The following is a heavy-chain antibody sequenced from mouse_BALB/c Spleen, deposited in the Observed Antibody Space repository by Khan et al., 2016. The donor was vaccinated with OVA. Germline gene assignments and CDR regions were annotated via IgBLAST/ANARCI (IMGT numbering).Heavy chain of an antibody. Sequence: EVELVESGGDLVEPGGSLKLSCAASGFTFSSYSMSWVRQTPDKRLEWVATISSGGDYTSYPDIVKGRFTISRDTAKNTLYLQMSSLKSEDTAMYYCSSHLTGSLAYWGQGTLVAVSA. CDR3: SSHLTGSLAY. CDR1: GFTFSSYS. V-gene: IGHV5-6*01. J-gene: IGHJ3*01. D-gene: IGHD4-1*01. CDR2: ISSGGDYT.